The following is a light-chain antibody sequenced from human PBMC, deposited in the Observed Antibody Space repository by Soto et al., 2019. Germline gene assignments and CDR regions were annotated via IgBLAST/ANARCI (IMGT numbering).Light chain of an antibody. CDR3: ATWDDSLSGFV. J-gene: IGLJ1*01. CDR1: SSNIGAGYD. Sequence: QSVLTQPPSVSGAPGQRITIFCTGSSSNIGAGYDVHWYQHLTGTAPKLLIYRNNQRPSGVPDRISGSKSDTSASLAISGLRSEDEADYYCATWDDSLSGFVFGTGTKVTVL. V-gene: IGLV1-47*01. CDR2: RNN.